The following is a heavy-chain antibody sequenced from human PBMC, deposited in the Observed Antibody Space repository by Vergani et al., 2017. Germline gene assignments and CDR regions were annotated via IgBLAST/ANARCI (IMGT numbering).Heavy chain of an antibody. J-gene: IGHJ4*02. CDR1: GFTFDDYA. D-gene: IGHD3-22*01. V-gene: IGHV3-9*01. CDR2: MSWNSDSI. CDR3: AKGPRAHYYDSNGYIDY. Sequence: EVQLVESGGGLVQPGRSLRLSCAASGFTFDDYAMHWVRQAPGKGLEWVSGMSWNSDSIGYADSVKGRVTISRDNAKNSLYLQMNSLRAEDTALYYCAKGPRAHYYDSNGYIDYWGQGTLVTVSS.